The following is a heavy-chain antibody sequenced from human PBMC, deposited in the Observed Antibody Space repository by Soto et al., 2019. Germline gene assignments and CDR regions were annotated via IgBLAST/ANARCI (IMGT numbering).Heavy chain of an antibody. V-gene: IGHV1-69*01. CDR2: IIPIFGTA. CDR3: AGGYSSSWYGGGGFDY. Sequence: QVQLVQSGAEVKKPGSSVKVSCKASGGTFSSYAISWVRQAPGQGLEWMGGIIPIFGTANYAQKFQGRVTITANESTSTAYRGLGSLRSGDTVMYYCAGGYSSSWYGGGGFDYWGQGTLVTVSS. J-gene: IGHJ4*02. D-gene: IGHD6-13*01. CDR1: GGTFSSYA.